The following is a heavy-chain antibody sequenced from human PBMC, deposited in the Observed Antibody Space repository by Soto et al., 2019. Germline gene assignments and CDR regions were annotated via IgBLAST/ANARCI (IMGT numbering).Heavy chain of an antibody. CDR3: ASRLSIAAGGIIGHV. D-gene: IGHD6-13*01. Sequence: SETLSLTCSVSGGSISTRSYYWTWIRQHPGKGLEWLGYIYDSERTYYNPSLKSRLTISGDTSKNQFSLNLSSVTAADTAVYYCASRLSIAAGGIIGHVWGRGTTVTVS. V-gene: IGHV4-31*03. CDR2: IYDSERT. CDR1: GGSISTRSYY. J-gene: IGHJ6*02.